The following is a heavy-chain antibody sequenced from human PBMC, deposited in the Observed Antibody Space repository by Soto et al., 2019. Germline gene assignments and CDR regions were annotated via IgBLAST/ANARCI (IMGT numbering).Heavy chain of an antibody. J-gene: IGHJ4*02. V-gene: IGHV1-69*02. CDR1: GGTFSSYT. D-gene: IGHD6-13*01. Sequence: ASVKVSCKASGGTFSSYTISWVRQAPGQGLEWMGRIIPILGIANYAQKFQGRVTITADKSTSTAYMELSSLRSEDTAVYYCASAYSSSWYSIHYWGQGTLVTVSS. CDR3: ASAYSSSWYSIHY. CDR2: IIPILGIA.